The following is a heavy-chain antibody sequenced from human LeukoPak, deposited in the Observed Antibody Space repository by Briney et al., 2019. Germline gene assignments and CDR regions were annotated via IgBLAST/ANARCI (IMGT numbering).Heavy chain of an antibody. Sequence: SETLSLTCIVSGGSISGYYWTWIRQPPGKGLQWIGYNHYTGRTRYNPSLQSRVTISVDTSKNQVSLKLTSVTAADTAVYYCARQTDHGDSNYWGQGTLVTVSS. CDR2: NHYTGRT. CDR3: ARQTDHGDSNY. CDR1: GGSISGYY. V-gene: IGHV4-59*08. D-gene: IGHD4-17*01. J-gene: IGHJ4*02.